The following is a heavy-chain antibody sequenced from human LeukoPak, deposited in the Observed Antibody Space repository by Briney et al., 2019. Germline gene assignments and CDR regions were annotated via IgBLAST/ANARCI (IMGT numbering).Heavy chain of an antibody. CDR3: ARLNFWCGYYWDY. J-gene: IGHJ4*02. V-gene: IGHV4-4*09. CDR2: IYTSGNT. Sequence: SETLSLTCTVSGGSISSDYWNWIRQPPGKGLEWIGYIYTSGNTNYNPSLKSRVTISVDTSKNQFSLKLSSVTAADTAIYYCARLNFWCGYYWDYWGQGTLVTVSS. D-gene: IGHD3-3*01. CDR1: GGSISSDY.